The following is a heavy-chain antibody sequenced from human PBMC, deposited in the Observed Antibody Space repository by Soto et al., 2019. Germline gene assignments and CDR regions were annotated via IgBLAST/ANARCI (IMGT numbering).Heavy chain of an antibody. D-gene: IGHD6-19*01. CDR1: GCSISSSSYY. Sequence: SETPSLTCTVSGCSISSSSYYWCWILQPPGKGLEWIGTIYYSGSTYYNPSLKSRVTISVDTSKNQFSLKLSSVTAADTAVYYCARRGSGGIAVAGTSFDYWGQGTLVTVSS. V-gene: IGHV4-39*01. J-gene: IGHJ4*02. CDR2: IYYSGST. CDR3: ARRGSGGIAVAGTSFDY.